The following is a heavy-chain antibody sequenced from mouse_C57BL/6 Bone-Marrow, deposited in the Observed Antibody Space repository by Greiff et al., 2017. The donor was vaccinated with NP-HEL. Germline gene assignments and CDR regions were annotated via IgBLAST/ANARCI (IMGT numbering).Heavy chain of an antibody. D-gene: IGHD1-1*01. CDR3: ARPYYGSSYVDY. J-gene: IGHJ2*01. Sequence: VQLQQSGAELVRPGTSVKLSCKASGYTFTSYWMHWVKQRPGQGLEWIGVIDPSDSYTNYNQKFKGKATLTVDTSSSTAYMQLSSLTSEDSAVYYCARPYYGSSYVDYWGQGTTLTVSS. V-gene: IGHV1-59*01. CDR1: GYTFTSYW. CDR2: IDPSDSYT.